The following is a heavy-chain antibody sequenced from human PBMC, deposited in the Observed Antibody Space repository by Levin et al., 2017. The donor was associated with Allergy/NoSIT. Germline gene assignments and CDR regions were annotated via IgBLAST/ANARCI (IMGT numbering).Heavy chain of an antibody. V-gene: IGHV4-34*01. CDR3: AREALGRTGDVDY. CDR2: INHSGNT. J-gene: IGHJ4*02. Sequence: SETLSLTCAVYGGSFSGYYWSWIRQPPGKGLEWIGEINHSGNTNYNPSLKSRVTIAVDTSKNQFSLKLSSVTAADTAVYYCAREALGRTGDVDYWGQGTLVTVSA. CDR1: GGSFSGYY. D-gene: IGHD1-1*01.